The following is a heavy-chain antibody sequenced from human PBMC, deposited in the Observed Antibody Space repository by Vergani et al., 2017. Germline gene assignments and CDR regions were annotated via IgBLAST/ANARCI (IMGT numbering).Heavy chain of an antibody. CDR3: ASSTYDSSGWRCYYYDYMDV. V-gene: IGHV4-59*01. CDR2: IYYSGST. Sequence: QVQLQESGPGLVKPSETLSLTCTVSGGSISSYYWSWIRQPPGKGLEWIGYIYYSGSTNYNPSLKSRVTISVDTSKNQFSLRLSSVTAADTAVYYCASSTYDSSGWRCYYYDYMDVGGKGTTVTVSS. CDR1: GGSISSYY. D-gene: IGHD3-22*01. J-gene: IGHJ6*03.